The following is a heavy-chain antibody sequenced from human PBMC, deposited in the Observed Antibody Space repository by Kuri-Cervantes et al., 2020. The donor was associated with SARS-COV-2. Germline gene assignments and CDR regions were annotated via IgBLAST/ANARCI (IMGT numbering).Heavy chain of an antibody. J-gene: IGHJ4*02. V-gene: IGHV3-21*01. D-gene: IGHD3-16*01. CDR3: AKDGVYYFDY. CDR2: ISSSSSYI. Sequence: ETLSLTCAASGFTFSSYAMNWVRQAPGKGLEWVSSISSSSSYIYYADSVKGRFTISRDNAKNSLYLQMNSLRAEDTAVYYCAKDGVYYFDYWGQGTLVTVSS. CDR1: GFTFSSYA.